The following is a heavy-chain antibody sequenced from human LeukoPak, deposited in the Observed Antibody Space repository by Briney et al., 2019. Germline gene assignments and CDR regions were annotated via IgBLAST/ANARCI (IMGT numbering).Heavy chain of an antibody. V-gene: IGHV3-23*01. J-gene: IGHJ3*02. D-gene: IGHD3-22*01. CDR1: GFTFSNYG. CDR3: ASQAGYYDSSGYYKDAFDI. Sequence: GGSLRLSCAASGFTFSNYGMSWVRQAPGKVLEWVSAISGSGGSTYYADSVKGRFTISRDNAKNSLYLQMNSLRAEDTAVYYCASQAGYYDSSGYYKDAFDIWGQGTMVTVSS. CDR2: ISGSGGST.